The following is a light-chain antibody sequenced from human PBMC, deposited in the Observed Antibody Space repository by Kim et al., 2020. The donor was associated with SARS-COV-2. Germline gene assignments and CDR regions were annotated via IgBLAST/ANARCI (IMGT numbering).Light chain of an antibody. J-gene: IGKJ3*01. CDR2: GAS. CDR1: QSVSSSY. V-gene: IGKV3-20*01. Sequence: EIVLTQSPGTLSLSPGERATLSCRASQSVSSSYLAWYQQKPGQATRLLIYGASSRATGIPDRFSGSGSGTDFTRTISRLEPEAVAVYYCHFIVTFGPGTKVEIK. CDR3: HFIVT.